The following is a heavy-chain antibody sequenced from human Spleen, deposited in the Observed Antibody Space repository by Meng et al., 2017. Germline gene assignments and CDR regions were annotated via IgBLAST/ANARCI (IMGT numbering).Heavy chain of an antibody. CDR1: GCSISSGGVG. CDR2: IYWDDDK. J-gene: IGHJ4*02. CDR3: AHRGSSWAFDY. D-gene: IGHD6-13*01. V-gene: IGHV2-5*02. Sequence: QVTLTESGPTLSKPTHTLTLTCTFAGCSISSGGVGVGWLRQPPGKALEWLALIYWDDDKRYSPSLKSRLTNTKDTSKNQVVLTMPNMDPVDTATYYCAHRGSSWAFDYWGQGTLVTVSS.